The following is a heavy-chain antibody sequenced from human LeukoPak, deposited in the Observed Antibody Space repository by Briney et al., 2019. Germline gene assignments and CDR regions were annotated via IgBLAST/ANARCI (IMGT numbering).Heavy chain of an antibody. J-gene: IGHJ6*02. CDR2: IYYSGST. D-gene: IGHD2-15*01. Sequence: KPSQTLSLTCTVSGGSISSGGYYWSWIRQHPGKGLEWIGYIYYSGSTYYNPSLRSRITISVDTSKNQFSLRLGSVTAADTAVYYCARDTVYCSSCMDVWGQGTTVTVSS. CDR3: ARDTVYCSSCMDV. CDR1: GGSISSGGYY. V-gene: IGHV4-31*03.